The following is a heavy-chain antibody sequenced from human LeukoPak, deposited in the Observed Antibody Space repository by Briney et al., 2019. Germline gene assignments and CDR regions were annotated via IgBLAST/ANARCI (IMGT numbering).Heavy chain of an antibody. J-gene: IGHJ6*02. CDR2: IIPIFGIA. CDR3: VHIVVVPAAIGDYYYYGMDV. V-gene: IGHV1-69*04. Sequence: PVKVPCKASGGTFSSYAISWVRQAPGQGLEWMGRIIPIFGIANYAQKFQGRVTITADKSTSTAYMELSSLRSEDTAVYYCVHIVVVPAAIGDYYYYGMDVWGQGTTVTVSS. D-gene: IGHD2-2*01. CDR1: GGTFSSYA.